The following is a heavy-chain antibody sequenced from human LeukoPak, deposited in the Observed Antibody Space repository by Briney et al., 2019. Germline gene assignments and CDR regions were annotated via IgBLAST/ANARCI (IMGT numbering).Heavy chain of an antibody. Sequence: GGSLRLSCAASGFTFSSYGMHWVRQAPGKGLEWVAVISYDGSNKYYADSVKGRFTISRDNSKNTLYLQMNSLRAEDTAVYYCAKDRNWRNYYGMDVWGQGTTVTASS. V-gene: IGHV3-30*18. CDR3: AKDRNWRNYYGMDV. CDR2: ISYDGSNK. CDR1: GFTFSSYG. D-gene: IGHD1-1*01. J-gene: IGHJ6*02.